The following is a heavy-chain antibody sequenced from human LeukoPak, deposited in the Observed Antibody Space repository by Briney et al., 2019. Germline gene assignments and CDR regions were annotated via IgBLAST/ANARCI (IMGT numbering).Heavy chain of an antibody. CDR1: GYTFSSYG. Sequence: ASVKVSYKASGYTFSSYGISWVRQAPGQGLEWMGWFNPDSGGTNYAQKFQGRVTMTRDTSISTAYMELSRLRSDDTAVYYCARVDDRGHYYDSSGPRKLFDYWGQGTLVTVSS. CDR2: FNPDSGGT. D-gene: IGHD3-22*01. V-gene: IGHV1-2*02. CDR3: ARVDDRGHYYDSSGPRKLFDY. J-gene: IGHJ4*02.